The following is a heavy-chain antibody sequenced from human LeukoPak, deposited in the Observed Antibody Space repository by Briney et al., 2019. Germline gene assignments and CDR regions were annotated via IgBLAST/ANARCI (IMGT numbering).Heavy chain of an antibody. CDR3: ATTDNPAALAYDAFDI. J-gene: IGHJ3*02. CDR2: IYPGDSDT. CDR1: GYSFTSYW. Sequence: PGESLKISCKGSGYSFTSYWIGWERQMPGKGLEWMGIIYPGDSDTRYSPSFQGQVTISADKSISTAYLQWSSLKASDTAMYYCATTDNPAALAYDAFDIWGQGTMVTVSS. D-gene: IGHD2-2*01. V-gene: IGHV5-51*01.